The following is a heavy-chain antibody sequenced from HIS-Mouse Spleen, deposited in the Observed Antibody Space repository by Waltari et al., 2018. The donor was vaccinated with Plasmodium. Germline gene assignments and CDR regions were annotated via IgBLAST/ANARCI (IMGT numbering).Heavy chain of an antibody. CDR1: GSTFSSYW. D-gene: IGHD6-13*01. V-gene: IGHV3-7*01. CDR3: ASSWYWYFDL. J-gene: IGHJ2*01. Sequence: EVQLLESGGGLVQSGGSLRLSCAASGSTFSSYWMGWVRKGPGKGLEEVANIKQDGSEKYYVDSVKGRFTISRDNAKNSLYLQMNSLRAEDTAVYYCASSWYWYFDLWGRGTLVTVSS. CDR2: IKQDGSEK.